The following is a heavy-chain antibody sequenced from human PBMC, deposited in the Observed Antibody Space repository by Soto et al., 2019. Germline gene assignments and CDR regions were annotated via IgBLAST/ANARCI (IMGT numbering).Heavy chain of an antibody. Sequence: PSETLSLTCAVYGGSFSGYYWSWIRQPPGKGLEWIGEINHSGSTNYNPSLKSRVTISVDTSKNQFSLKLSSVTAADTAVYYCARGGGSLYDSSGYYYVRYYYGMDVWGQGTTVTVSS. J-gene: IGHJ6*02. CDR1: GGSFSGYY. CDR3: ARGGGSLYDSSGYYYVRYYYGMDV. D-gene: IGHD3-22*01. V-gene: IGHV4-34*01. CDR2: INHSGST.